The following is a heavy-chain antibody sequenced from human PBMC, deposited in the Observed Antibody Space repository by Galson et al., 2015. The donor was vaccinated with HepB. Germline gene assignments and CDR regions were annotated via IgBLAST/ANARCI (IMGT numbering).Heavy chain of an antibody. D-gene: IGHD6-13*01. CDR3: AKSPTSRHHYSSSWFHFDY. CDR2: ISGSGGTT. Sequence: SLRLSCAASGFTFSSYAMSWVRQAPGKGLEWVSAISGSGGTTYYADSVKGRFTISRDNSKNTLYLQMNSLRAEDTAVYYCAKSPTSRHHYSSSWFHFDYWGQGTLVTVSS. V-gene: IGHV3-23*01. J-gene: IGHJ4*02. CDR1: GFTFSSYA.